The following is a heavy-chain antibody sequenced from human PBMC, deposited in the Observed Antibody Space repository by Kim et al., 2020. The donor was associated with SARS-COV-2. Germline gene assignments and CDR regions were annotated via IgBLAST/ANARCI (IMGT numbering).Heavy chain of an antibody. J-gene: IGHJ6*02. V-gene: IGHV1-69*13. CDR2: IIPIFGTA. CDR3: ARGHGVGATNVLWDGMDV. CDR1: GGTFSSYA. Sequence: SVKVSCKASGGTFSSYAISWVRQAPGQGLEWMGGIIPIFGTANYAQKFQGRVTITADESTSTAYMELSSLRSEDTAVYYCARGHGVGATNVLWDGMDVWGQGTTVTVSS. D-gene: IGHD1-26*01.